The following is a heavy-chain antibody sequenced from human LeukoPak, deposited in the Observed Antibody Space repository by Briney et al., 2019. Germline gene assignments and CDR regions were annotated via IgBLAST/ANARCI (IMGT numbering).Heavy chain of an antibody. V-gene: IGHV3-74*01. J-gene: IGHJ4*02. CDR2: INSDGSST. D-gene: IGHD3-22*01. CDR1: GFTFSNYW. Sequence: PGGSLRLSCAASGFTFSNYWMHWVRQGPGKGLVWVSRINSDGSSTNFADSVKGRFTISRDNAKNTLYLQMNSLRAEDTAVYYCARGGRPKNYDSSGIGTYFDYWGQGALVTVFS. CDR3: ARGGRPKNYDSSGIGTYFDY.